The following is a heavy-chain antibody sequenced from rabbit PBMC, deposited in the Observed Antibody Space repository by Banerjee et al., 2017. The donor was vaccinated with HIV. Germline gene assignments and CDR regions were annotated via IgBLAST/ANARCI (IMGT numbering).Heavy chain of an antibody. CDR3: ARDLATVIGWNFAL. D-gene: IGHD4-1*01. J-gene: IGHJ4*01. CDR2: INVVTGKA. V-gene: IGHV1S45*01. CDR1: GFSFSNKAV. Sequence: QEQLVESGGGLVKPEGSLKLSCTASGFSFSNKAVMCWVRQAPGKGLEWIACINVVTGKAVYASWAKGRYTLSKTLSTTVTLQMPSLTAADTATYFCARDLATVIGWNFALWGPGTLVTVS.